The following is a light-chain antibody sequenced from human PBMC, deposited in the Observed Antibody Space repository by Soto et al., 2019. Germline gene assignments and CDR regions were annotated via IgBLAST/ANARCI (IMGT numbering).Light chain of an antibody. CDR3: QQLNDYPIT. J-gene: IGKJ5*01. CDR1: QGISNY. CDR2: DAS. Sequence: DIQLTQSPSFLSASIGDRVTITCRASQGISNYLAWYQQKPGQAPKLLIYDASTLQSGVPSRFSGSGSGTEFTLTVSSLQPEDFATYYCQQLNDYPITFGQGTRLEIK. V-gene: IGKV1-9*01.